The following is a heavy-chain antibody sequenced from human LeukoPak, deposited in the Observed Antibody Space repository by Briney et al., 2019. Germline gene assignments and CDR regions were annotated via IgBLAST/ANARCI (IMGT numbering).Heavy chain of an antibody. CDR2: ISSSSSYI. D-gene: IGHD3-10*01. CDR3: GSMVREGEDY. CDR1: GFAFSSYA. V-gene: IGHV3-21*01. J-gene: IGHJ4*02. Sequence: GTSLRLSCAASGFAFSSYAMHWVRQAPGKGLEWVSSISSSSSYIYYADSVKGRFTISRDNAKNSVCLQMNSLRAEDTAVYYCGSMVREGEDYWGQGTLVTVSS.